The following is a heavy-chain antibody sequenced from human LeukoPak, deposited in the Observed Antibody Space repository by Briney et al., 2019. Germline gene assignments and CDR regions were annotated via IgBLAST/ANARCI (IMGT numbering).Heavy chain of an antibody. CDR3: AREGNYYGSGSYIH. Sequence: TGRSLRLSCAASGFTFSSYAMPWVRQAPGKGLEWVAVISYDGSNKYYADSVKGRFTISRDNSKNTLYLQMNSLRAEDTAVYYCAREGNYYGSGSYIHWGQGTLVTVSS. V-gene: IGHV3-30-3*01. CDR1: GFTFSSYA. J-gene: IGHJ4*02. D-gene: IGHD3-10*01. CDR2: ISYDGSNK.